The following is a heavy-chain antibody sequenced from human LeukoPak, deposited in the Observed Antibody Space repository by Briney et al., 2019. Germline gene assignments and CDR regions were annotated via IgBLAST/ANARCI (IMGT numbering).Heavy chain of an antibody. CDR3: ARGYCSSTSCYGHFDY. V-gene: IGHV3-66*01. CDR1: GFTVSSNY. D-gene: IGHD2-2*01. J-gene: IGHJ4*02. Sequence: GGSLRLSCAASGFTVSSNYMSWVRQAPGKGLEWVSVIYSGGSTYYADSVKGRFTISRDNSKNTLYLQMNSLRAEDTAVYYCARGYCSSTSCYGHFDYWGQGTLVTVSS. CDR2: IYSGGST.